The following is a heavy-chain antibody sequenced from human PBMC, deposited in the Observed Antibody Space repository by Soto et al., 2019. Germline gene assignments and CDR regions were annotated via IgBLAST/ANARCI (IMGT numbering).Heavy chain of an antibody. CDR2: IYYSGST. CDR1: GGSISSGDYY. CDR3: ARVYSSGWYGLYYFDY. J-gene: IGHJ4*02. D-gene: IGHD6-19*01. Sequence: PSETLSLTCTVSGGSISSGDYYWSWIRQPPGKGLEWIGYIYYSGSTYYNPSLKSRVTISVDTSKNQFSLKLSSVTAADTAVYYCARVYSSGWYGLYYFDYWGQGTLVTVSS. V-gene: IGHV4-30-4*01.